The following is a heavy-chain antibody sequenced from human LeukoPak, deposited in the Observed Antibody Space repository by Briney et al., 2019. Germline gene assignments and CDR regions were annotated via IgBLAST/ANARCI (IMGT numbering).Heavy chain of an antibody. D-gene: IGHD6-19*01. CDR2: FYYSGTT. CDR3: ASESVALAGIDY. CDR1: GGSISGYY. Sequence: PSETLSLTCTVSGGSISGYYWSWVRRPPGEGLEWIGYFYYSGTTSYNPSLKSRISISLDTSQNQISLRLSSVIAADTAVYYCASESVALAGIDYWGQGALVTVSS. V-gene: IGHV4-59*08. J-gene: IGHJ4*02.